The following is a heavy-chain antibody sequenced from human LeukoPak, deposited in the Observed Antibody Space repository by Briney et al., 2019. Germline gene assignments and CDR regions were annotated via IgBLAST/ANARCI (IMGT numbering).Heavy chain of an antibody. V-gene: IGHV1-18*01. Sequence: ASVKVSCKASGYTFTSYGISWVRQAPGQGLEWMGWISAYNGNTNYAQKLQGRVTMTTDTSTSTAYMELRSLRSDDTAVYYCAREPYYYDSSGYKGVYYYYGMDVWGQGTTVTVSS. J-gene: IGHJ6*02. CDR2: ISAYNGNT. CDR3: AREPYYYDSSGYKGVYYYYGMDV. CDR1: GYTFTSYG. D-gene: IGHD3-22*01.